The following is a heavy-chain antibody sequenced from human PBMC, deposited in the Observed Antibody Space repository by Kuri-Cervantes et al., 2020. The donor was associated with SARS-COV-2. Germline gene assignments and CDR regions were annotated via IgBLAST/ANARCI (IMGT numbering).Heavy chain of an antibody. J-gene: IGHJ6*03. CDR3: ARHYGSGSYSFMHV. CDR2: ISSSSSYS. Sequence: GESLKISCAASGFIFSDSYMSWVRQAPGKGLEWVSYISSSSSYSYYADSVKGRFTISRDNAKNSLYLQMNSLRAEDTAVYYCARHYGSGSYSFMHVWGKRTPVTVSS. CDR1: GFIFSDSY. V-gene: IGHV3-11*06. D-gene: IGHD3-10*01.